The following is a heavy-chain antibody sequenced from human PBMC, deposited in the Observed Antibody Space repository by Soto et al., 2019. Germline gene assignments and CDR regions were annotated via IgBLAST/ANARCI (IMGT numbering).Heavy chain of an antibody. CDR1: GFTVSSNC. Sequence: GSLRLSGPAFGFTVSSNCITWLRQAPGKGLEWVSVICSGSSTYYADSGKGRVTISRDNSKNTLYLQMNSLRAEDTAVYYCARHSVHDYGASRYGMDVWGQGTTVTVSS. CDR2: ICSGSST. D-gene: IGHD4-17*01. V-gene: IGHV3-53*01. J-gene: IGHJ6*01. CDR3: ARHSVHDYGASRYGMDV.